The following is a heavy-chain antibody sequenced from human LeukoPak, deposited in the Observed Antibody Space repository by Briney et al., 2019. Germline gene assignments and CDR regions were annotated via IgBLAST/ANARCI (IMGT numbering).Heavy chain of an antibody. D-gene: IGHD5-18*01. CDR1: GFSFSNYG. V-gene: IGHV3-23*01. J-gene: IGHJ4*02. Sequence: GGSLRLSCAASGFSFSNYGMSWVRQAPGKGLEWVSAISGAGGATYYADSVKGRFTISRDNSKNTFFLQMNSLRAEDTAVYYCAKDLGWIHFAYWGQGTLVTVSS. CDR2: ISGAGGAT. CDR3: AKDLGWIHFAY.